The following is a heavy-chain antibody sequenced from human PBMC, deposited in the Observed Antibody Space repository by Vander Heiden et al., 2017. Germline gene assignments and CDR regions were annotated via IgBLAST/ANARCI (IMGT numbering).Heavy chain of an antibody. Sequence: EVQLVESGGGLVKPGGSLRLSCAASGFTFSSYSMNWVRQAPGKGLEWFSSISSSSSYIYYADSVKGRFTISRDNAKNSLYLQMNSLRAEDTAVYYCARGRGSTSSRLDYWGQGTLVTVSS. CDR2: ISSSSSYI. V-gene: IGHV3-21*01. CDR1: GFTFSSYS. D-gene: IGHD2-2*01. J-gene: IGHJ4*02. CDR3: ARGRGSTSSRLDY.